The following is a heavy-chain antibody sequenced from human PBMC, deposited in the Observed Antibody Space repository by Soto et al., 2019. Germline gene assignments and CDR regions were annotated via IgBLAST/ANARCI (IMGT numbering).Heavy chain of an antibody. CDR3: ARGRYRITYNAFYI. Sequence: QVQLQQWGAGLLKPSETLSLTCAVYGGSFSGYYWSWIRQPPGKGLEWIGEINHSGSTNYNPSLKSRVTISVDTSKNQFSLKLSSVTAADTAVYYCARGRYRITYNAFYIWGQGTMVTVSS. D-gene: IGHD1-20*01. J-gene: IGHJ3*02. V-gene: IGHV4-34*01. CDR2: INHSGST. CDR1: GGSFSGYY.